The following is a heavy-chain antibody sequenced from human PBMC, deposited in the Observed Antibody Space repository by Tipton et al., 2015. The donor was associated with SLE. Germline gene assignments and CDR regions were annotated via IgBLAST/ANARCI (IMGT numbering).Heavy chain of an antibody. D-gene: IGHD3-10*01. CDR2: IYYSGST. CDR1: GGSVSSYY. J-gene: IGHJ5*01. V-gene: IGHV4-59*08. CDR3: ARGKISRPSGSYYLASKRFDS. Sequence: TLSLTCTVSGGSVSSYYWTWIRQPPGKGLEWIGYIYYSGSTNYNPSLGSRVTVSLDASKKQFSLKLTSVTAADTAVYYCARGKISRPSGSYYLASKRFDSWGQGVLVTVSS.